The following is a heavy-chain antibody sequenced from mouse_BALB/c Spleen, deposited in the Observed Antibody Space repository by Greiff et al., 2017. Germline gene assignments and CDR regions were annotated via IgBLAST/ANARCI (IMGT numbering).Heavy chain of an antibody. V-gene: IGHV5-6-3*01. CDR1: GFTFSSYG. Sequence: EVQGVESGGGLVQPGGSLKLSCAASGFTFSSYGMSWVRQTPDKRLELVATINSNGGSTYYPDSVKGRFTISRDNAKNTLYLQMSSLKSEDTAMYYCARDYDGYPYAMDYWGQGTSVTVSS. CDR3: ARDYDGYPYAMDY. J-gene: IGHJ4*01. D-gene: IGHD2-3*01. CDR2: INSNGGST.